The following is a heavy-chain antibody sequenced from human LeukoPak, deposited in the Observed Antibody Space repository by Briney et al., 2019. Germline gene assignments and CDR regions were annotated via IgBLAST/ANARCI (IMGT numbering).Heavy chain of an antibody. V-gene: IGHV4-31*03. CDR1: GGSISSGGYY. Sequence: SQTLSLTCTVSGGSISSGGYYWSWIRQHPGKGLEWIGYIYYSGSTYYNPSLKSRVTISVDTSKNQISLKLSSVTAADTAVYYCARGGDTAMALDYWGQGTLVTVSS. CDR2: IYYSGST. D-gene: IGHD5-18*01. J-gene: IGHJ4*02. CDR3: ARGGDTAMALDY.